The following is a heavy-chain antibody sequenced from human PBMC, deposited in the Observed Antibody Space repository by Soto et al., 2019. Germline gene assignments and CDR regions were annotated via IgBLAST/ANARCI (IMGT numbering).Heavy chain of an antibody. CDR3: ARDEQYYDSSGYYPGHYFDY. J-gene: IGHJ4*02. CDR1: EGTFSSYA. Sequence: AAVKVSCKASEGTFSSYAIXLVRHSPGQGLEWMGGIIPIFGTANYAQKFQGRVTITADESTSTAYMELSSLRSEDTAVYYCARDEQYYDSSGYYPGHYFDYWGQGTLVPVSS. CDR2: IIPIFGTA. V-gene: IGHV1-69*13. D-gene: IGHD3-22*01.